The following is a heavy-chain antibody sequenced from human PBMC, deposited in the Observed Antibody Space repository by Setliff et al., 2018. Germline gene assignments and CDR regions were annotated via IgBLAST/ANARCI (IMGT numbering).Heavy chain of an antibody. V-gene: IGHV4-34*01. Sequence: PSETLSLTCAVYGASFSGTYCSWIRQSPGKGLEWIGEINHTGSPNWIGEINHSGSPNYNPSLKSRVTMSVDTSKNQFSLRLNSVTAADTSLYFCARGIRFGDLVPPYFDYWGQGISVTVSS. CDR1: GASFSGTY. CDR3: ARGIRFGDLVPPYFDY. D-gene: IGHD3-10*01. J-gene: IGHJ4*02. CDR2: INHSGSP.